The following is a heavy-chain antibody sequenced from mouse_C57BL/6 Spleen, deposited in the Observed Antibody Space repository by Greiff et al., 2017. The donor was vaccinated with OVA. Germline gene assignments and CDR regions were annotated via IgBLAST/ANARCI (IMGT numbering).Heavy chain of an antibody. CDR1: GFTFSDYG. CDR3: ARYGSRYWYFDV. V-gene: IGHV5-17*01. Sequence: EVMLVESGGGLVKPGGSLKLSCAASGFTFSDYGMHWVRQAPEKGLEWVAYISSGSSTIYYADTVKGRITMSRDNAKNTLFLQMTSVRSEDTAMYYCARYGSRYWYFDVWGTGTTVTVSS. D-gene: IGHD1-1*01. CDR2: ISSGSSTI. J-gene: IGHJ1*03.